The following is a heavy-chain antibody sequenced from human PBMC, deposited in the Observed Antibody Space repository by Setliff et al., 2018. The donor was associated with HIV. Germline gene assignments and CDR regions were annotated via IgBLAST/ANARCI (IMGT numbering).Heavy chain of an antibody. CDR2: INVDSGNT. J-gene: IGHJ6*03. CDR3: AREGKFRYYYYMDV. Sequence: ASVKVSCKASGFTFTNYAIHWVRQAPGQRLEWMGWINVDSGNTKYLQDLQGRVTITKDRSASTAYMEVSNLRSEDTAVYYCAREGKFRYYYYMDVWGKGTTVTVSS. CDR1: GFTFTNYA. D-gene: IGHD3-10*01. V-gene: IGHV1-3*01.